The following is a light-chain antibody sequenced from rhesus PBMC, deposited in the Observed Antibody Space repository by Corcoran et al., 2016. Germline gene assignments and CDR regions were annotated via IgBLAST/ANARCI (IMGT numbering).Light chain of an antibody. CDR2: DAS. Sequence: DIQLTQSPSSLSASVGDRVTITCRASQGISSYLGWYQQKSGKAPKLLIYDASKLQSGVPSRFSGRGSGTEFTLTISSLQPEDFATYYCQQRNNFPPTFGQGTKVEIK. V-gene: IGKV1-38*01. CDR3: QQRNNFPPT. CDR1: QGISSY. J-gene: IGKJ1*01.